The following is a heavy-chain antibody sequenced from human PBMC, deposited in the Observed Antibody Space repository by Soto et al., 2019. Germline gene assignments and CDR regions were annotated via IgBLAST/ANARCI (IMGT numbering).Heavy chain of an antibody. CDR3: AKGRTPPPYRLWFGELTPPDY. D-gene: IGHD3-10*01. J-gene: IGHJ4*02. CDR2: ISYDGSNK. Sequence: QVQLVESGGGVVQPGRSLRLSCAASGFTFSSYGMHWVRQAPGKGLEWVAVISYDGSNKYYADSVKGRFTISRDNSKNTLYLQMNSLRAEDTAVYYCAKGRTPPPYRLWFGELTPPDYWGQGTLVTVSS. CDR1: GFTFSSYG. V-gene: IGHV3-30*18.